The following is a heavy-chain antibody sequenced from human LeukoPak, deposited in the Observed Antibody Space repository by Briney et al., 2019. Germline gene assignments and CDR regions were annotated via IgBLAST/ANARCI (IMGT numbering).Heavy chain of an antibody. CDR1: GFTFSSYE. D-gene: IGHD6-13*01. V-gene: IGHV3-48*03. CDR3: ARALAAAGIPPDN. J-gene: IGHJ4*02. Sequence: PGGSLRLSCAASGFTFSSYEMNWVRQGPGKGLEWVSYISSSGSTIYYADSVKGRFTMSRDNAKNSLYLQMNSLRAEDTAVYYCARALAAAGIPPDNWGQGTLVTVSS. CDR2: ISSSGSTI.